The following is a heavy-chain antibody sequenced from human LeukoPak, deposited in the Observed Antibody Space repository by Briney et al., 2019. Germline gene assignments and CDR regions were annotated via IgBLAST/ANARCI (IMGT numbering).Heavy chain of an antibody. J-gene: IGHJ6*03. CDR3: ARGAAASREYYYYYMDV. Sequence: SETLSLTCAVYGGSFSGYYWSWIRQPPGKGLEWIGGINHSGSTNYNPSLKSRVTISVDTSKNQFSLKLSSVTAADTAVYYCARGAAASREYYYYYMDVWGKGTTVTVSS. CDR2: INHSGST. D-gene: IGHD6-13*01. CDR1: GGSFSGYY. V-gene: IGHV4-34*01.